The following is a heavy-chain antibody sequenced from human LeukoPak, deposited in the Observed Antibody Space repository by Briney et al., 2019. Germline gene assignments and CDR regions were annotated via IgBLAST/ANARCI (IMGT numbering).Heavy chain of an antibody. CDR1: GYTFTSYD. Sequence: ASVKVSCKASGYTFTSYDINWVRQATGQGLEWMGWMNPNSGNTGYAQKFQGRVTITRNTSISTAYMELSSLRSEDTAVYYCARDGPNYDYVWGSYRYNGAAFDIWGQGTMVTVSS. V-gene: IGHV1-8*03. CDR2: MNPNSGNT. CDR3: ARDGPNYDYVWGSYRYNGAAFDI. J-gene: IGHJ3*02. D-gene: IGHD3-16*02.